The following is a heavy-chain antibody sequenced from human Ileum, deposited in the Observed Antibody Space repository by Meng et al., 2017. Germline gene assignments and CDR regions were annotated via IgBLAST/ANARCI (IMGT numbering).Heavy chain of an antibody. Sequence: GPDLVRPPDTLSLNRAVSGGSFVRSGDQWGWIRQPPGKGLEWIGYASTNYNPSLKSRVTISVDTSKNQFSLKLTSVTAADTAVYYCARDHWGSLDYWGQGVLVTVSS. CDR1: GGSFVRSGDQ. J-gene: IGHJ4*02. V-gene: IGHV4-61*08. D-gene: IGHD7-27*01. CDR3: ARDHWGSLDY. CDR2: AST.